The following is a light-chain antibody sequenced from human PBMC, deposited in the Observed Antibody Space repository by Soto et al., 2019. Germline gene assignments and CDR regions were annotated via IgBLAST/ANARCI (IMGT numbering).Light chain of an antibody. V-gene: IGKV1-5*03. CDR3: QKYNSAPLT. Sequence: DIQMTQSPSTLSASVGDRVTITCRASQTISSWLAWYQQKPGKAPKLLIYKASTLKSGVPSRFSGSGSGTEFTLTISSLQSEDVATYYCQKYNSAPLTFGGGTKGDIK. CDR1: QTISSW. CDR2: KAS. J-gene: IGKJ4*01.